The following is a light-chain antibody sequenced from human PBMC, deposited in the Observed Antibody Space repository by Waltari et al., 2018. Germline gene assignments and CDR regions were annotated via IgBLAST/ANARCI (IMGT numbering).Light chain of an antibody. V-gene: IGLV2-14*01. J-gene: IGLJ3*02. CDR2: HVS. CDR3: ISYTTSNTWV. Sequence: QSALTQPASVSGSPGQSITISCTGSSSDVGGYNYVSWYQQHPGKAPKLMTYHVSERPSGFSNLFSGSKSGNTASLTISGLQAEDEADYYCISYTTSNTWVFGGGTKLTVL. CDR1: SSDVGGYNY.